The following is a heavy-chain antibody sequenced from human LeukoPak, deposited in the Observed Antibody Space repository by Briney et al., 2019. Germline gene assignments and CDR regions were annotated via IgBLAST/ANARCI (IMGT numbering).Heavy chain of an antibody. Sequence: ASVKVSCKASGYTFTSYYMHWVRQAPGQGLEWMGIINPSGGSTSYAQKFQGRVTMTRDMSTSTVYMELSSLRSEDTAAYYCARIPGRWLQLPFFDSWGQGTLVTVSS. D-gene: IGHD5-24*01. CDR3: ARIPGRWLQLPFFDS. CDR1: GYTFTSYY. V-gene: IGHV1-46*01. J-gene: IGHJ4*02. CDR2: INPSGGST.